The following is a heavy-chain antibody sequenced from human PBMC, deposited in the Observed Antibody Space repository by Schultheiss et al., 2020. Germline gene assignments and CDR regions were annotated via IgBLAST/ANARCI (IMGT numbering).Heavy chain of an antibody. J-gene: IGHJ3*02. CDR2: IYYSGST. CDR3: ARDSRTVVTPYDAFDI. V-gene: IGHV4-59*12. CDR1: GGSITSYY. D-gene: IGHD4-23*01. Sequence: SETLTLTCTVSGGSITSYYWTWIRQPPGKGLEWIGYIYYSGSTYYNPSLKSRVTISVDTSKNQFSLKLSSVTAADTAVYYCARDSRTVVTPYDAFDIWGQGTMVTVSS.